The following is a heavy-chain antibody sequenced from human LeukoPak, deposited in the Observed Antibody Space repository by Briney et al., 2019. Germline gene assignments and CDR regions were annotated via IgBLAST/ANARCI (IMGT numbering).Heavy chain of an antibody. V-gene: IGHV4-59*08. CDR1: GGSISSYY. Sequence: SETLSLTCTVSGGSISSYYWSWIRQPPGKGLEWIGHISYSGSTNYNPSLRSRVTMSVDTSKNQFSLKLTSVTAADTAVYYCAGIDYYGSGTYWAPLEFWGQGTLVTVAS. J-gene: IGHJ4*02. CDR2: ISYSGST. CDR3: AGIDYYGSGTYWAPLEF. D-gene: IGHD3-10*01.